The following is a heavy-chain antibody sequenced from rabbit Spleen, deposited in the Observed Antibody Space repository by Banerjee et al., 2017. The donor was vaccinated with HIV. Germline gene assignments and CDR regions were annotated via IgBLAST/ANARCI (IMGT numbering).Heavy chain of an antibody. Sequence: QEQLVESGGGLVQPEGSLTLTCKASGFSFNDRDVMCWVRQAPGKGLELIACIRSGSNGPTWYAGWVKGRFTISKASSTTVTLQMTSLTAADTATYFCGRGNYDVLFNLWGQGTLVTVS. D-gene: IGHD3-3*01. CDR2: IRSGSNGPT. CDR3: GRGNYDVLFNL. CDR1: GFSFNDRDV. V-gene: IGHV1S45*01. J-gene: IGHJ4*01.